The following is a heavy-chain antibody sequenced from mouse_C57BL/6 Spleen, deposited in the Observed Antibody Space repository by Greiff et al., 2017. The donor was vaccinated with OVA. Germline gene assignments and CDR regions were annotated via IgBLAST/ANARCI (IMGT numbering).Heavy chain of an antibody. CDR2: FILKSDNYAT. V-gene: IGHV6-3*01. J-gene: IGHJ1*03. Sequence: EVNFEDLGGGLLHPGGSLKLPCVALGSTSITSWLTWVRQSPERGFEWFAQFILKSDNYATPYAESVKGRLTISRDDSKSSVYLQMNNLRAEDTGIYYCTGWGWLLSGYFDVWGTGTTVTVSS. CDR3: TGWGWLLSGYFDV. D-gene: IGHD2-3*01. CDR1: GSTSITSW.